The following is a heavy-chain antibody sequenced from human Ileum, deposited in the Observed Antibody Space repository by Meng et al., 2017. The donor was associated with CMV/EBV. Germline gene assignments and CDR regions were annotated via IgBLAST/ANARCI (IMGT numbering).Heavy chain of an antibody. V-gene: IGHV3-74*01. J-gene: IGHJ5*02. D-gene: IGHD2-15*01. CDR1: RFSFNNNW. Sequence: GGSLRLSCTASRFSFNNNWMHWVRQAPGGGLVWLSRIDRDGSDIIYADSVKGRFTVSRDNDRNIMHLQMNNLRDEDTAVYYCARDTPHNAFDPWGQGALVTVSS. CDR3: ARDTPHNAFDP. CDR2: IDRDGSDI.